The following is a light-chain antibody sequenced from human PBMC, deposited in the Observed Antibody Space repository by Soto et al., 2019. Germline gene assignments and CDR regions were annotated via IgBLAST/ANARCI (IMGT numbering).Light chain of an antibody. J-gene: IGLJ2*01. Sequence: QSALTQPPSASGSPGQSVTISCTGTSGDVGGYNYVSWYQQHPGKAPKLVIYEVSERPSGVPDRFSGSKSGNTASLTVSGLQAEDEAIYYCSSYAGSPVVFGGETKLTVL. CDR3: SSYAGSPVV. CDR1: SGDVGGYNY. CDR2: EVS. V-gene: IGLV2-8*01.